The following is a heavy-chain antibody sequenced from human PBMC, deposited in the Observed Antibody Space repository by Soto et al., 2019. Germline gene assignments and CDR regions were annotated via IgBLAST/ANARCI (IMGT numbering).Heavy chain of an antibody. D-gene: IGHD6-13*01. J-gene: IGHJ5*02. CDR3: ASIAAAGIQFDP. CDR2: ISSSSSYI. V-gene: IGHV3-21*01. Sequence: GGSLRLSCAASGFTFSSYSMNWVRQAPGKGLEWVSSISSSSSYIYYADSVKGRFTISRDNAKNSLYLQMNSLRAEDTAVYYCASIAAAGIQFDPWGQGTLVTVS. CDR1: GFTFSSYS.